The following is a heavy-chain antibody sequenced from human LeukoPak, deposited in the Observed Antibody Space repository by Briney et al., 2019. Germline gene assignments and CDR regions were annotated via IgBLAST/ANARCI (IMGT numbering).Heavy chain of an antibody. CDR3: AKELSLVAAAGQTDY. CDR2: ISGSGGST. J-gene: IGHJ4*02. V-gene: IGHV3-23*01. D-gene: IGHD6-13*01. CDR1: GFTFSSHA. Sequence: PGGSLRLSCAACGFTFSSHAMSWVRQAPGKGLEWVSAISGSGGSTYYADSVKGRFTISRDNSKNTLYLQMNSLRAEDTAVYYCAKELSLVAAAGQTDYWGQGTLVTVSS.